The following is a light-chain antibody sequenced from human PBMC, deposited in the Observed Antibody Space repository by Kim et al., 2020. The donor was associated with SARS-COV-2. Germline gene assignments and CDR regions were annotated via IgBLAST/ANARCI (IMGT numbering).Light chain of an antibody. CDR2: QDT. CDR1: RLGEKV. Sequence: VSVSPGQTARIPCSGYRLGEKVGSWYEQRPGQCPKLVIYQDTPRARGIPERFSGSNTGDTATLTIAGTQAMDEADYYCQTWGTSVVFGGGTKLSVL. CDR3: QTWGTSVV. J-gene: IGLJ2*01. V-gene: IGLV3-1*01.